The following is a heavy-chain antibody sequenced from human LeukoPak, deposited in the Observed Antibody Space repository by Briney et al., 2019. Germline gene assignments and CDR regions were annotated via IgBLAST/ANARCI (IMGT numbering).Heavy chain of an antibody. CDR3: ARVARESSSWYYFDY. CDR1: GFHFSNYV. CDR2: ISFDGRNE. Sequence: HPGRSLRLSCVASGFHFSNYVMHWVRQAPGKGLEWVSFISFDGRNENYADSVKGRFTISRDNSKNMVFLLMNSLRSEDTAVYYCARVARESSSWYYFDYWGQGTLVTVSS. V-gene: IGHV3-30*04. D-gene: IGHD6-13*01. J-gene: IGHJ4*02.